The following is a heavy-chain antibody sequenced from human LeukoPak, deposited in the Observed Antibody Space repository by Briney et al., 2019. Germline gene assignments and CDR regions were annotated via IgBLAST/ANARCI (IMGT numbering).Heavy chain of an antibody. CDR1: GSSFTSYW. J-gene: IGHJ4*02. CDR2: IYPGDSDT. Sequence: GGSLQISCKGSGSSFTSYWIGRVRQLPGKGLEWMGIIYPGDSDTRYSPSFQGQVPLSAEKSISTAYLQWSSLKASDTAMYYCARLRWDGYSHFDYWGQGTLVTVSS. V-gene: IGHV5-51*01. CDR3: ARLRWDGYSHFDY. D-gene: IGHD5-24*01.